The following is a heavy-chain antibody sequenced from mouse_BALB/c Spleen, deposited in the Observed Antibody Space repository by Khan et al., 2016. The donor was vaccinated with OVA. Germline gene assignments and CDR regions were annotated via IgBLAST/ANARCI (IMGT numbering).Heavy chain of an antibody. CDR2: INPTSAYT. CDR1: GYTFTTYW. J-gene: IGHJ2*01. CDR3: ARDRIEY. V-gene: IGHV1-7*01. Sequence: QVQLKESGAELAKPGASVKMSCKASGYTFTTYWMHWVRQRPGQGLEWIGYINPTSAYTDYNQKFKDKATLTVDKSSSTAYMQLSSLTSEDSAVYYCARDRIEYWGQGTTLTVSS.